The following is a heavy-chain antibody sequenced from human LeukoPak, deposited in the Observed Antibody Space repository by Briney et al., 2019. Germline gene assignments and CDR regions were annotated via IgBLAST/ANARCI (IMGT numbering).Heavy chain of an antibody. V-gene: IGHV1-24*01. CDR1: GYTLTELS. CDR3: ATEGYCSGGSCKTYDAFDI. CDR2: FDPEDGET. Sequence: ASVKVSCKVSGYTLTELSMHWVRQAPGKGLEWMGGFDPEDGETIYAQKFQGRATMTEDTSTDTAYMELSSLRSEDTAVYYCATEGYCSGGSCKTYDAFDIWGQGTMVTVSS. J-gene: IGHJ3*02. D-gene: IGHD2-15*01.